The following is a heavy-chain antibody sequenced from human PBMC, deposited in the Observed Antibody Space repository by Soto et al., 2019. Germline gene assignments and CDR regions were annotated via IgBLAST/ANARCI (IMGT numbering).Heavy chain of an antibody. Sequence: QPGGSLRLSCAASGFTFSSYAMGWVRQAPGKGLEWVSAISGSGGSTYYADSVKGRFTISRDNSKNTLYLQMNSLRAEDTAVYYCAKLPSLITMIVVAPGYWGQGTLVTVSS. D-gene: IGHD3-22*01. J-gene: IGHJ4*02. V-gene: IGHV3-23*01. CDR2: ISGSGGST. CDR3: AKLPSLITMIVVAPGY. CDR1: GFTFSSYA.